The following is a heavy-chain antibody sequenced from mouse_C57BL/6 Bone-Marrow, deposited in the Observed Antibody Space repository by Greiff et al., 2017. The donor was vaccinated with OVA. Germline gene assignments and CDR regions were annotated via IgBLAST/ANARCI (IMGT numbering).Heavy chain of an antibody. CDR3: ARGGRGYYSWFAY. J-gene: IGHJ3*01. D-gene: IGHD2-3*01. V-gene: IGHV1-55*01. CDR2: IYPGSGST. CDR1: GYTFTSYW. Sequence: QVQLQQPGAELVQPGASVKMSCKASGYTFTSYWITWVQQRPGQGLEWIGDIYPGSGSTNYNEKFTSKATLTVDTSSSTAYMQLSSLTSEDSAVYDCARGGRGYYSWFAYWGQGTLVTVSA.